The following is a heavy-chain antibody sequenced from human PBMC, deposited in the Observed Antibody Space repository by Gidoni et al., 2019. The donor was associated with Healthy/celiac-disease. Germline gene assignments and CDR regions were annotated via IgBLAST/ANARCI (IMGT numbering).Heavy chain of an antibody. D-gene: IGHD3-3*01. CDR2: IKQDGSEK. Sequence: EVQLVESGGGLVQPGGSLRLSCAASGFTFSSYWMSWVRQAPGKGLEWVANIKQDGSEKYYVDSVKGRFTISRDNAKNSLYLQMNSLRAEDTAVYYCARAAYDFWSGYAEFMYYFDYWGQGTLVTVSS. CDR3: ARAAYDFWSGYAEFMYYFDY. V-gene: IGHV3-7*01. J-gene: IGHJ4*02. CDR1: GFTFSSYW.